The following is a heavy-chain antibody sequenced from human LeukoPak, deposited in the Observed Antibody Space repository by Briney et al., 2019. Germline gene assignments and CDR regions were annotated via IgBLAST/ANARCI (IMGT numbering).Heavy chain of an antibody. V-gene: IGHV1-24*01. CDR3: ATDRYYYDSSGYNPGYFDY. D-gene: IGHD3-22*01. CDR1: GYTLTELS. CDR2: FDPEDGET. Sequence: ASVKVSCKVSGYTLTELSMHWVRQAPGKGLEWMGGFDPEDGETIYAQKFQGRVTMTEDTSTDTAYMELSSLRSEDTAVYYCATDRYYYDSSGYNPGYFDYWGQGTLATVSS. J-gene: IGHJ4*02.